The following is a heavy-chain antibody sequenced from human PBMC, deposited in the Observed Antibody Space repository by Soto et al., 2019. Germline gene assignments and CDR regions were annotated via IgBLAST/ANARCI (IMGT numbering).Heavy chain of an antibody. V-gene: IGHV4-31*03. D-gene: IGHD2-21*02. CDR3: ARGLYGGDERIDY. CDR1: GGSFSIGSHY. CDR2: IYNTGST. J-gene: IGHJ4*02. Sequence: SETLSLTCTVSGGSFSIGSHYWSWIRQHPGKGLEWIGYIYNTGSTYSNPSLSGRVTVSVDTSKSQFSLKLTSVTAADTAVYYCARGLYGGDERIDYWGQGTLVTVSS.